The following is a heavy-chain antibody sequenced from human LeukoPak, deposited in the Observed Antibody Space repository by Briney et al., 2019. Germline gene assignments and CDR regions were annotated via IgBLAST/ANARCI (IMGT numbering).Heavy chain of an antibody. Sequence: PGGSLRLSCAASGFTVSSNYMNWVRQAPGKGLEWVSVIYSDGSTYYADSVKGRCTISRDNSKNTLYLQMNSLRAEDTAVYYCAKQGSSSWDSNFDYWGQGTLVTVSS. J-gene: IGHJ4*02. V-gene: IGHV3-66*04. D-gene: IGHD6-13*01. CDR2: IYSDGST. CDR3: AKQGSSSWDSNFDY. CDR1: GFTVSSNY.